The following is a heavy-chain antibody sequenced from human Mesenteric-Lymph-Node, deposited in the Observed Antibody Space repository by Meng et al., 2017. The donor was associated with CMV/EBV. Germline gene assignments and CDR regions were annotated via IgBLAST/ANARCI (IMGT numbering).Heavy chain of an antibody. CDR2: IKEDGSEK. D-gene: IGHD2-2*01. V-gene: IGHV3-7*01. CDR1: GFTFSNYW. Sequence: GESLKISCAASGFTFSNYWMTWLRQAPGRGLELVAHIKEDGSEKYFVGSVKGRFTISRDNAKNSLYLQMNSLRAEDTAVYYCARVPTLYCTSSSCYDYYFDYWGQGSLVTVSS. J-gene: IGHJ4*02. CDR3: ARVPTLYCTSSSCYDYYFDY.